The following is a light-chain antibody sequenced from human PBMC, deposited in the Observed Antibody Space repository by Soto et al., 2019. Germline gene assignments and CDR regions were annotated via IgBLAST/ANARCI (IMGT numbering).Light chain of an antibody. CDR1: QSVRSDY. CDR2: GVS. J-gene: IGKJ5*01. CDR3: QQFSSSPIT. V-gene: IGKV3-20*01. Sequence: EIVLPQSPGTLSLSPGERATLSCRASQSVRSDYFAWYQQKPGQAPRVIIFGVSTRATGIPDRFSGSGSGTDFTLTISRLEPEDFAVYYCQQFSSSPITFGQGTRLEIK.